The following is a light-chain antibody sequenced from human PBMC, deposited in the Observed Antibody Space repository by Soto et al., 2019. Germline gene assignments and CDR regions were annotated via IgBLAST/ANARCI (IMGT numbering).Light chain of an antibody. Sequence: VLTQSPGTLSLSPGERATISCRASQTISSSYLAWYQHKPGQAPRLLIYGASSRATGIPHRFSGSGSGTDFTLTISSLEPEDFAVYYCHQRQSWPRTFGQGTKVEIK. CDR2: GAS. J-gene: IGKJ1*01. V-gene: IGKV3-20*01. CDR1: QTISSSY. CDR3: HQRQSWPRT.